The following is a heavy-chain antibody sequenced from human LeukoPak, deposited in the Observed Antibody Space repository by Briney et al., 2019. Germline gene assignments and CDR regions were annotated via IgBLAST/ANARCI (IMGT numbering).Heavy chain of an antibody. CDR2: INPNSGGT. J-gene: IGHJ4*02. Sequence: ASVKVSCKASGYTFTGYYMHWVRQAPGQGLEWMGWINPNSGGTNYAQKFQGRVIMTRDTSISTAYMELSRLRSDDTAVYYCARDSASSSWRGDFDYWGQGTLVTVSS. V-gene: IGHV1-2*02. CDR3: ARDSASSSWRGDFDY. CDR1: GYTFTGYY. D-gene: IGHD6-13*01.